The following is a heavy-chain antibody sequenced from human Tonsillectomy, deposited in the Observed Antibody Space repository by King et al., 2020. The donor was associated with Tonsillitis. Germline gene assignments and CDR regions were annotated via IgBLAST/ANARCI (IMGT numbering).Heavy chain of an antibody. D-gene: IGHD6-19*01. J-gene: IGHJ4*02. V-gene: IGHV4-39*07. Sequence: QLQESGPGLVKPSETLSLTCTVSGGSISSSSYYWGWIRQPPGKGLEWIGSIYYSGSTYYNPSLKSRVTISVDTSKNQFSLKLSPVTAAYTAVYYCARPSLDSSGWYDDYWGQGTLVTVSS. CDR3: ARPSLDSSGWYDDY. CDR1: GGSISSSSYY. CDR2: IYYSGST.